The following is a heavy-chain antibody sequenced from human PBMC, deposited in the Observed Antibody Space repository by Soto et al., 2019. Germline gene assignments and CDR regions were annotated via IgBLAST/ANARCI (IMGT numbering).Heavy chain of an antibody. Sequence: ASVKVSCKASGGTFSSYAISWVRQAPGQGLEWMGGIIPIFGTANYAQKFQGRVTITADESTSTAYMELSSLRSEDTAVYYCARSMIVVVITYSDAFDIWGQGTMVT. CDR3: ARSMIVVVITYSDAFDI. J-gene: IGHJ3*02. CDR1: GGTFSSYA. CDR2: IIPIFGTA. D-gene: IGHD3-22*01. V-gene: IGHV1-69*13.